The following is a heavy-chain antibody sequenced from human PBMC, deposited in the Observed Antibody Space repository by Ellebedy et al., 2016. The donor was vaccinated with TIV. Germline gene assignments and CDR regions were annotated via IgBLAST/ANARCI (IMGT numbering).Heavy chain of an antibody. Sequence: SETLSLXCTVSGGSISSSSIYWGWIRQPPGKGLEWIGSIYYSGITYYKPSLKSRVTLSIDTSKNQFSLKLTSVTAADTAVYYCARLLKDHHDSSGGAFDIWGQGTVVTVSS. D-gene: IGHD3-22*01. V-gene: IGHV4-39*07. CDR2: IYYSGIT. CDR3: ARLLKDHHDSSGGAFDI. J-gene: IGHJ3*02. CDR1: GGSISSSSIY.